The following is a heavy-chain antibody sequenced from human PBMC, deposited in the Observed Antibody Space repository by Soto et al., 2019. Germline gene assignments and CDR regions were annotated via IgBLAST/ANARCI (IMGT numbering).Heavy chain of an antibody. CDR3: AGSGHIFEGVV. V-gene: IGHV4-59*01. D-gene: IGHD3-16*01. CDR2: VYYTGNT. J-gene: IGHJ4*02. Sequence: SETLSLTCTVSGASMSNYYGSWIRQSPGRGLEHIGYVYYTGNTVYNPSLRSRVTISIDTSNNQFSLRLYSVTAADTAIYYCAGSGHIFEGVVWGQGILVTVSS. CDR1: GASMSNYY.